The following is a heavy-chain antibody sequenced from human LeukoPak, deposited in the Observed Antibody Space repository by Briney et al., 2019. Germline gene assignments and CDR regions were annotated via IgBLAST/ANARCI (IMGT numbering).Heavy chain of an antibody. D-gene: IGHD3-3*01. CDR1: GGSFSGYY. CDR3: ARGGSDFWSGYYRHYYMDV. V-gene: IGHV4-34*01. Sequence: PSETLSLTCAVYGGSFSGYYWSWIRQPPGKGLEWIGEINHSGSTNYNPSLKSRVTISVDTSKNQFSLKLSSVTAADTAVYYCARGGSDFWSGYYRHYYMDVWGEGTTVTVSS. J-gene: IGHJ6*03. CDR2: INHSGST.